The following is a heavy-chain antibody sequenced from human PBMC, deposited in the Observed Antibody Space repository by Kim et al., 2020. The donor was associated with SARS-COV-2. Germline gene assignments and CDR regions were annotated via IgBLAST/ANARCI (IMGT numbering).Heavy chain of an antibody. CDR3: ARDGDFDWLLYKYYYGMDV. CDR2: ISSSSSTI. CDR1: GFTFSSYS. Sequence: GSLRLSCAASGFTFSSYSMNWVRQAPGKGLEWVSYISSSSSTIYYADSVKGRFTISRDNAKNSLYLQMNSLRDEDTAVYYCARDGDFDWLLYKYYYGMDVWGQGTTVTVSS. D-gene: IGHD3-9*01. J-gene: IGHJ6*02. V-gene: IGHV3-48*02.